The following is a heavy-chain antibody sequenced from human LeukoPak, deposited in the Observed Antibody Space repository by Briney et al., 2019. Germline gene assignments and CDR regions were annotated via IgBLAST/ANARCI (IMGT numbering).Heavy chain of an antibody. J-gene: IGHJ6*04. V-gene: IGHV3-48*03. D-gene: IGHD2-2*01. CDR1: GFTFSSYE. CDR3: ARGQGYCSSTSCYYYYGMDV. Sequence: GGSLRLSCAASGFTFSSYEMNWVRQAPGKGLEWVSYISSSGSTIYYADSVKGRFTTSRDNAKNSLYLQMNSLRAEDTAVYYCARGQGYCSSTSCYYYYGMDVWGKGTTVTVSS. CDR2: ISSSGSTI.